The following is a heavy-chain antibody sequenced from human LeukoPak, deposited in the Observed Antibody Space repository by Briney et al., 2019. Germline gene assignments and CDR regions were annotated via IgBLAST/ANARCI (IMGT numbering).Heavy chain of an antibody. CDR3: ARVTYSYGYEGAFDI. CDR1: GYTFTSYG. D-gene: IGHD5-18*01. Sequence: GASVKVSCKASGYTFTSYGISWVRQAPGQGLEWMGWISAYNDNTNYAQKLQGRVTMTTDTSTSTAYMELRSLRSDDTAVYYCARVTYSYGYEGAFDIWGQGTMVTVSS. V-gene: IGHV1-18*04. J-gene: IGHJ3*02. CDR2: ISAYNDNT.